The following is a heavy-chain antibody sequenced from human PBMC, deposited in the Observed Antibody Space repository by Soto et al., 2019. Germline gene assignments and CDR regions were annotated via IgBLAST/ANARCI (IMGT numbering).Heavy chain of an antibody. V-gene: IGHV4-4*02. Sequence: PSETLSLTCAVSGGSISSSNWWSWVRQPPGKGLEWIGEIYHSGSTNYNPSLKSRVTISVDKSKNQFSLKLSSVTAADTAVYYCARDEGDYGGNGGHYYYYYGMDVWGQGTTVTVSS. CDR1: GGSISSSNW. CDR2: IYHSGST. J-gene: IGHJ6*02. D-gene: IGHD4-17*01. CDR3: ARDEGDYGGNGGHYYYYYGMDV.